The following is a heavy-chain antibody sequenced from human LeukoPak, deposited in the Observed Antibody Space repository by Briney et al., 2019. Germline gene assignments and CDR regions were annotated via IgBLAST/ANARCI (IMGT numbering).Heavy chain of an antibody. Sequence: GASVKVSCKASGYTFTGYYMHWVRLAPGQGLEWMGWINPNSGGTNYARKFQGRVTMTRDTSISTAYMELSRLRSDDTAVYYCARDQRLYSSSSLFDYWGQGTLVTVSS. CDR2: INPNSGGT. CDR3: ARDQRLYSSSSLFDY. CDR1: GYTFTGYY. D-gene: IGHD6-6*01. J-gene: IGHJ4*02. V-gene: IGHV1-2*02.